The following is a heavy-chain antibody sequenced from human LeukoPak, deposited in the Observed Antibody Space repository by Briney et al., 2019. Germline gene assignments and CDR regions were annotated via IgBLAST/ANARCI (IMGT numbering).Heavy chain of an antibody. J-gene: IGHJ6*03. CDR1: GGSISSSNW. Sequence: KSSETLSLTCAVSGGSISSSNWWSWVRQPPGKGLEWIGEINHSGSTNYNPSLKSRVTISVDTSKNQFSLKLSSVTAADTAVYYCARLGFGEPASRYYYYYMDVWGKGTTVTISS. CDR3: ARLGFGEPASRYYYYYMDV. CDR2: INHSGST. V-gene: IGHV4-4*02. D-gene: IGHD3-10*01.